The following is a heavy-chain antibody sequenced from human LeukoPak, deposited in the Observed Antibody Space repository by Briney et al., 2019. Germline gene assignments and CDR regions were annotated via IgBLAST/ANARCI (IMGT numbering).Heavy chain of an antibody. CDR2: ISSSSSYI. Sequence: GGSLRLSCAASGFTFSIYSMNWVRQTPGKGLEWVSSISSSSSYIYYADSVKGRFTISRDNAQNSLYLHMSSLRAEDTAVYYCARDPYSGGYGDDYYYYMDVWGKGTTVTISS. D-gene: IGHD1-26*01. V-gene: IGHV3-21*01. CDR1: GFTFSIYS. J-gene: IGHJ6*03. CDR3: ARDPYSGGYGDDYYYYMDV.